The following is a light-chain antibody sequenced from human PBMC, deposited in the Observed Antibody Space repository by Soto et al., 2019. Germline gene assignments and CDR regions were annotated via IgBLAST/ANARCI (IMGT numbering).Light chain of an antibody. J-gene: IGLJ2*01. CDR1: SSDVGASNY. V-gene: IGLV2-14*01. Sequence: QSALTQPASVSGSPGQSVTISCTGTSSDVGASNYVSWYQQHPGKAPKLVIYEVSNRPSGVSNRFSGSKSGNTASLTISGLQAEDEADYYCSSYISSSTFVVFGGGTKLTVL. CDR3: SSYISSSTFVV. CDR2: EVS.